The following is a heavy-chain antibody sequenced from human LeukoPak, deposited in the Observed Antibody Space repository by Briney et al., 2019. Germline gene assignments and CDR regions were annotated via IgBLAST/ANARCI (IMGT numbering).Heavy chain of an antibody. Sequence: ASVKVSCKASGYTYTGYYMHWVRQAPGQGLEWMGWINPNSGGTNYAQKFQGRVTMTRDTSVSTAYMELSRLRSDDTAVYYCARDQKRDAYNPSDCWGQGTLVTVSS. CDR2: INPNSGGT. V-gene: IGHV1-2*02. CDR3: ARDQKRDAYNPSDC. J-gene: IGHJ4*02. D-gene: IGHD5-24*01. CDR1: GYTYTGYY.